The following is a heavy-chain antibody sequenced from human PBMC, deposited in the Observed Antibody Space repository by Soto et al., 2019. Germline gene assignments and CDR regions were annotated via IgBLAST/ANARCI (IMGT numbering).Heavy chain of an antibody. D-gene: IGHD3-3*01. CDR1: GYNFIGQY. J-gene: IGHJ4*02. Sequence: ASVKVSCKASGYNFIGQYIHWVRQAPGQGLEWMGIINPSGGSTTYAQKFQGRVVMTSDASTSTVYVELSSLTSEDTAIYFCARLLGAHYTRPFWLGYFDYWGQGTLVTVSS. V-gene: IGHV1-46*01. CDR3: ARLLGAHYTRPFWLGYFDY. CDR2: INPSGGST.